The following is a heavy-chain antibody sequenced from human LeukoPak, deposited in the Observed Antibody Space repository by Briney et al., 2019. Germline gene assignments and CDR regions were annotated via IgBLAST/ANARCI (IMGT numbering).Heavy chain of an antibody. V-gene: IGHV3-33*06. CDR1: GFTFSSYG. CDR2: IWYDGSNK. Sequence: GRSLRLSCAASGFTFSSYGMHWVRQAPGQGLEWVVVIWYDGSNKYYADSVKGRFTISRDNSKTTLYLQMNSRRAEDTAVYYCAKDLPDRYYYDSSGYYGRDYWGQGTRVTVSS. J-gene: IGHJ4*02. D-gene: IGHD3-22*01. CDR3: AKDLPDRYYYDSSGYYGRDY.